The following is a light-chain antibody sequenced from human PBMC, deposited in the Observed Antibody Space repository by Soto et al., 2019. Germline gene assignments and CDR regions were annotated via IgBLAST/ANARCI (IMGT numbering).Light chain of an antibody. V-gene: IGKV1-16*01. J-gene: IGKJ4*01. Sequence: DIHMPQSPSSLSASVGDRVTITCRASDDISNYLAWFQQKPGKAPKSLIFAASRLQSGVPSTFSGSGSGTDFTLTISSLRPEDFATYYCQQYNSYPHTFGGGTKVEIK. CDR3: QQYNSYPHT. CDR2: AAS. CDR1: DDISNY.